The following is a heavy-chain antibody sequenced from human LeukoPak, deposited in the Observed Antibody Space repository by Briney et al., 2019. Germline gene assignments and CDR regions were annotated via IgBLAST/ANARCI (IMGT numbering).Heavy chain of an antibody. D-gene: IGHD3-10*01. CDR3: ARALWFGETFPAY. J-gene: IGHJ4*02. CDR2: ISSSGSTI. V-gene: IGHV3-48*03. CDR1: GFTFSSYE. Sequence: PGGSLRLSCEVSGFTFSSYEMNWVRQAPGKGLEWVSYISSSGSTIYYADSVKGRFTISRDNSKNTLYLQMNSLRAEDTAVYYCARALWFGETFPAYWGQGTLVTVSS.